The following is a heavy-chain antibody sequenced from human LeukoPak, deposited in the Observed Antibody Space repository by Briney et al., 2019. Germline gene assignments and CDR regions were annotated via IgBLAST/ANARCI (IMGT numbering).Heavy chain of an antibody. CDR2: FSGSGGST. J-gene: IGHJ4*02. Sequence: GGSLRLSCAASGFTFSSSAMSLVRQAPGKGLEWVSGFSGSGGSTYYADSVKGRFTISRDNSKNTLYLQMNSLRAEDTAVYYCAKGSSSWYTQIEYWGQGTLVTVSS. D-gene: IGHD6-13*01. CDR1: GFTFSSSA. V-gene: IGHV3-23*01. CDR3: AKGSSSWYTQIEY.